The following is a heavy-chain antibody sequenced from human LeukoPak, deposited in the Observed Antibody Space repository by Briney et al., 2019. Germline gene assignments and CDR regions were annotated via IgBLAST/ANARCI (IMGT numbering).Heavy chain of an antibody. CDR3: ARVARVPAAIRGYWFDP. V-gene: IGHV1-2*02. J-gene: IGHJ5*02. D-gene: IGHD2-2*02. CDR1: GYTFTGYY. CDR2: INPNSGGT. Sequence: ASVKVSCKASGYTFTGYYMHWVRQAPGQGLEWMGWINPNSGGTNYAQKFQGRVTMTRDTSISTAYMELSRLRSDDTAVYYCARVARVPAAIRGYWFDPWGQGTLVTVSS.